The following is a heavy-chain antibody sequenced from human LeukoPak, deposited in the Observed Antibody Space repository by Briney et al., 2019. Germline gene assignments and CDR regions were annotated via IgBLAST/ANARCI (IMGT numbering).Heavy chain of an antibody. CDR1: GGSFSGYY. Sequence: PSETLSLTCAVYGGSFSGYYWSWIRQPPGKGLDWVGEINDSGNTNYNPSPKSRVSISVDTSKNQFSLKLSSVTAADTAVYYCARTYYDRPVDYWGQGTLVTGSS. J-gene: IGHJ4*02. CDR3: ARTYYDRPVDY. D-gene: IGHD3-16*01. V-gene: IGHV4-34*01. CDR2: INDSGNT.